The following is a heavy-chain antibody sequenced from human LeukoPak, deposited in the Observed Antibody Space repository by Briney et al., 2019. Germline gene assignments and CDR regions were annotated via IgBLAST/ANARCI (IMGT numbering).Heavy chain of an antibody. D-gene: IGHD5-12*01. V-gene: IGHV1-8*01. CDR1: GYTFTSYD. CDR3: AGMNSGYGNFDY. CDR2: MNPNSGNT. Sequence: ASVKVSCKASGYTFTSYDINWVRQATGQGLEWMGWMNPNSGNTGYAQKFQGRVTMTRNTSISTAYMELSSLRSEDTAVYYCAGMNSGYGNFDYWGQGTLVTVSS. J-gene: IGHJ4*02.